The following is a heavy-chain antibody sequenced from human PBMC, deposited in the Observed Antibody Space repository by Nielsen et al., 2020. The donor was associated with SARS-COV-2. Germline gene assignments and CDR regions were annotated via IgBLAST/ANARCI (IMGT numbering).Heavy chain of an antibody. CDR3: ARISDSSSWYPDWFDP. Sequence: GGSLRLSCAASGFTFDDYGMSWVRQAPGKGLEWVSGINWYGGSTGYADSVKGRFTISRDNAKNSLYLQMNSLRAEDTALYHCARISDSSSWYPDWFDPWGQGTLVTVSS. CDR1: GFTFDDYG. D-gene: IGHD6-13*01. J-gene: IGHJ5*02. CDR2: INWYGGST. V-gene: IGHV3-20*01.